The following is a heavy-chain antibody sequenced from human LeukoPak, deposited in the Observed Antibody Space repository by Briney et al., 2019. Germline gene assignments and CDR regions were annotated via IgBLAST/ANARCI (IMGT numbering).Heavy chain of an antibody. J-gene: IGHJ6*04. CDR2: INHSGST. Sequence: SETLSLTCAVYGVFFSGYYLSWIRQPPGKGLEWIGEINHSGSTNYNPSPKSRVTISVDTSKNQFSLKLSSVTAADTAVYYCARGGSSWTRPNYYYGMDVWGKGTTVTVSS. V-gene: IGHV4-34*01. CDR3: ARGGSSWTRPNYYYGMDV. D-gene: IGHD6-13*01. CDR1: GVFFSGYY.